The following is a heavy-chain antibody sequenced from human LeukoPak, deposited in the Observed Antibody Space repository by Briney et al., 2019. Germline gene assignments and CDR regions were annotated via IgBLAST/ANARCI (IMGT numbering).Heavy chain of an antibody. J-gene: IGHJ4*02. Sequence: GSLRLSCAASGFTFSSYAMSWVRQAPGKGLEWVSAISGSGGSTYYADSVKGRFTISRDNSKNTLYLQMSSLRAEDTAVYYCAKGFLGPLGAFDYWGQGTLVTVSS. D-gene: IGHD2-21*01. CDR1: GFTFSSYA. CDR3: AKGFLGPLGAFDY. CDR2: ISGSGGST. V-gene: IGHV3-23*01.